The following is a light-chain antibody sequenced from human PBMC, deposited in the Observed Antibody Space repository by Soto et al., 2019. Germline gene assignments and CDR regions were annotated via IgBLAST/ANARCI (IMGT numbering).Light chain of an antibody. Sequence: NFMLTQPHSVSESPGKTVTISCTRSSGSIASNYVQWYQQRPGSAPTTVIYEDNQRPSGVPDRFSGSIDSSSNSASLTISGLNTEDEADYYCPSYDSSNVVFGGGTKLTVL. V-gene: IGLV6-57*04. CDR2: EDN. CDR1: SGSIASNY. CDR3: PSYDSSNVV. J-gene: IGLJ2*01.